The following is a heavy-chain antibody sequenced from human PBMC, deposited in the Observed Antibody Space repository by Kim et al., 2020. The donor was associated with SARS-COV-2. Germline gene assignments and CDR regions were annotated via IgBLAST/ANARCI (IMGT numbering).Heavy chain of an antibody. CDR2: IYHSGST. CDR1: GYSISGGYY. Sequence: SETLSLTCTVSGYSISGGYYWGWIRQPPGKGLEWIGSIYHSGSTYYNPSLKSRVTISVDTSKNQFSLKLSSVTAADTAVYYCARASYWELHCAFDIWGQGTMVTVSS. J-gene: IGHJ3*02. D-gene: IGHD1-26*01. V-gene: IGHV4-38-2*02. CDR3: ARASYWELHCAFDI.